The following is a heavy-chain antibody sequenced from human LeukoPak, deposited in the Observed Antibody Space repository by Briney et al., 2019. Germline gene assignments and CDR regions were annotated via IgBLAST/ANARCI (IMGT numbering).Heavy chain of an antibody. CDR1: GFTFDGYA. CDR3: AKPRSTGWYYFDY. J-gene: IGHJ4*02. V-gene: IGHV3-9*01. Sequence: GGSLRLSCAASGFTFDGYAMHWVRQVPGKGLEWVSSISWNSGSVDYADSVKGRFTISRDNAKSSLYLQMNNLRVEDTALYYCAKPRSTGWYYFDYWGQGTLVTVSS. D-gene: IGHD6-19*01. CDR2: ISWNSGSV.